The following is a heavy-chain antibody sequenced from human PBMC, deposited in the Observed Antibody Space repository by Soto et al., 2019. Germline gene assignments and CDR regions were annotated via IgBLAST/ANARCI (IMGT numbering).Heavy chain of an antibody. V-gene: IGHV3-30*18. Sequence: QVQLVESGGGVVQPGRSLRLSCAASGFTFRSYGMNWVRQAPDKGLEWVAVIAYDGSNKYYADSVKGRFTISRDSSKNMLYLQMNSLRAEDTAVYYCAKEDSSSWHYYYGMDVWGQGTTVTVSS. CDR1: GFTFRSYG. D-gene: IGHD6-13*01. J-gene: IGHJ6*02. CDR2: IAYDGSNK. CDR3: AKEDSSSWHYYYGMDV.